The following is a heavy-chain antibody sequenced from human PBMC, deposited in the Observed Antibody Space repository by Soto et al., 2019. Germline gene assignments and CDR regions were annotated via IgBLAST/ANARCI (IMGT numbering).Heavy chain of an antibody. J-gene: IGHJ4*02. CDR1: GFTFNNYG. CDR2: ISYDGSNN. CDR3: AKALGELSPESFDY. Sequence: QVQLVESGGGVVQPRRSLRLSCAASGFTFNNYGVHWVRQAPGKGLEWVAFISYDGSNNYYADSVKGRFTISRDNSMNSLSLQMNSLRTEDTAVYYCAKALGELSPESFDYWGQGTLVTVSS. D-gene: IGHD3-16*02. V-gene: IGHV3-30*18.